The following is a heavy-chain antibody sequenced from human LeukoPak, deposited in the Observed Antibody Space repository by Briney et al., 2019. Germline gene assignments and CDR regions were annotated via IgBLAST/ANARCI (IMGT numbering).Heavy chain of an antibody. D-gene: IGHD6-13*01. CDR2: IKEDGSEK. Sequence: TGGSLRLSCAASGFTFSKYWMSWVRQAPGKGLEWVANIKEDGSEKYYVDSVKGRFTISRDNAKNSLYLQMSSLRVEDTAIYYCAKRHSSKWYAEYFHHWGQGTLVTVSS. V-gene: IGHV3-7*01. CDR3: AKRHSSKWYAEYFHH. J-gene: IGHJ1*01. CDR1: GFTFSKYW.